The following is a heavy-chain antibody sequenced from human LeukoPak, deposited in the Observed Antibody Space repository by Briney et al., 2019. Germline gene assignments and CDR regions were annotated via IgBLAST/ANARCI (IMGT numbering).Heavy chain of an antibody. CDR3: ARGDSGCYLDWYYYYYGMDV. CDR2: ISAYNGNT. Sequence: WASVKVSCKASVYTLTSYGISWVRPAPGQGLEWMGWISAYNGNTNYAQKLQGRVTMPTDTSTSTTYMELRSLKSDDTAVYYCARGDSGCYLDWYYYYYGMDVWGQGTTVTVSS. J-gene: IGHJ6*02. V-gene: IGHV1-18*01. D-gene: IGHD1-26*01. CDR1: VYTLTSYG.